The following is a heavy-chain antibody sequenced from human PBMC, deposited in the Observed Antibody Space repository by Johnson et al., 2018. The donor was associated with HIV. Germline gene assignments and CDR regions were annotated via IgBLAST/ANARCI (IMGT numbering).Heavy chain of an antibody. Sequence: QVQLVESGGGVVQPGGSLRLSCAASGFTFNSYGMHWVRQAPGKGLEWVANIKQDGSNKYYADSVKGRFTISRDNSKKTVYLQMNSLRAEDTAVYYCAKETRDSRSAFDIWGQGTMVTVSS. CDR1: GFTFNSYG. J-gene: IGHJ3*02. CDR2: IKQDGSNK. D-gene: IGHD3-22*01. V-gene: IGHV3-30*02. CDR3: AKETRDSRSAFDI.